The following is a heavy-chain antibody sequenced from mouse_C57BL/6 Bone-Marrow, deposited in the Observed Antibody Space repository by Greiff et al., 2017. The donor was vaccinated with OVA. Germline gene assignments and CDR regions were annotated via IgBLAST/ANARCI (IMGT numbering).Heavy chain of an antibody. CDR2: ISDGGSYT. CDR3: AREGSKGGWCAY. D-gene: IGHD1-3*01. V-gene: IGHV5-4*01. J-gene: IGHJ3*01. CDR1: GFTFSSYA. Sequence: EVMLVESGGGLVKPGGSLKLSCAASGFTFSSYAMSWVRQTPEKRLEWVATISDGGSYTYYPHNVQGRFTISRDNAKNNLYLQMSKLKSEDTAMYYCAREGSKGGWCAYWGQGTLVTVSA.